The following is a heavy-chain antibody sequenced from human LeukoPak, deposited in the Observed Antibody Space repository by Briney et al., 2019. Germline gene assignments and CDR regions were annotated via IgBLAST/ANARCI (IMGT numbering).Heavy chain of an antibody. J-gene: IGHJ4*02. Sequence: GGSLRLSCAASGFTFSSYWMSWVRQAPGKGLEWVSRINTDGSSTSYADSVKGRFTISRDNSKNTLYLQMNSLRAEDTAVYYCAKDLGWSSYFYFDYWGQGTLVTVSS. CDR1: GFTFSSYW. CDR2: INTDGSST. CDR3: AKDLGWSSYFYFDY. V-gene: IGHV3-74*01. D-gene: IGHD3-3*01.